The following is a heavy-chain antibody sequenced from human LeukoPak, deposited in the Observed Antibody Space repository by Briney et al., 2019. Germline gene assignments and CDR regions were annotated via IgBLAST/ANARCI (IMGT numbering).Heavy chain of an antibody. CDR2: ISSSSSYI. CDR3: GRERNWGGSESDY. J-gene: IGHJ4*02. CDR1: GFTFSSYS. V-gene: IGHV3-21*06. D-gene: IGHD3-16*01. Sequence: GGSLRLSCAASGFTFSSYSMNWVRQAPGKGLEWVSSISSSSSYIYYADSVKGRFTISRDNTANALYLHMNSLRADDTAVYYCGRERNWGGSESDYWGQGTLVTVSS.